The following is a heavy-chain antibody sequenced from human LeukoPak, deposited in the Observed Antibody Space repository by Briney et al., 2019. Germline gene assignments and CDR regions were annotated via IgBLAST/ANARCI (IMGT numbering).Heavy chain of an antibody. J-gene: IGHJ4*02. V-gene: IGHV1-58*02. CDR1: GFTFTSSA. D-gene: IGHD2-21*02. Sequence: ASVKVSCKGSGFTFTSSAMQWVRQARAQGLEWIGVIFVGSGNTNYAQKFQERATITRDMSTSTAYMELSSLRSEDTVVYYCAADTARAYFGGDCPADWDQGTLVTLS. CDR3: AADTARAYFGGDCPAD. CDR2: IFVGSGNT.